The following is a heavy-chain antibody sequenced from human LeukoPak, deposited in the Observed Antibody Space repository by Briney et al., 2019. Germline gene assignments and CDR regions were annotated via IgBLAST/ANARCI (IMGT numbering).Heavy chain of an antibody. CDR2: IRSKANSYAT. Sequence: GGSLRLSCAASGFTFSGSAMHWVRQASGKGLEWVGRIRSKANSYATAYAASVKGRFTISRDDSKNTPYLQMNSLRAEDTAVYYCAKDSQWLAAFDYWGQGTLVTVSS. J-gene: IGHJ4*02. D-gene: IGHD6-19*01. CDR3: AKDSQWLAAFDY. V-gene: IGHV3-73*01. CDR1: GFTFSGSA.